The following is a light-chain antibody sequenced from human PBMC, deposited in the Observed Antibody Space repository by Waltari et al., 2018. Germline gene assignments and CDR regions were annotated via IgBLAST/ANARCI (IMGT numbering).Light chain of an antibody. CDR2: WAS. J-gene: IGKJ1*01. V-gene: IGKV4-1*01. Sequence: DIVMTQSPDSLALSLGERATINCRSSQSLLFRSNHKNYLAWYQKKPGQPPKLLIYWASTRDSGVPDRFSGSWSGTDFTLTISGLQAEDVAVYYCQQYFTTPRAFGQGTKVEIK. CDR1: QSLLFRSNHKNY. CDR3: QQYFTTPRA.